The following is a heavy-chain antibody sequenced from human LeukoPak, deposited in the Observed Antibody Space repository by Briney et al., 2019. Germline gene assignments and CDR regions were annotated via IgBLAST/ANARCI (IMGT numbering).Heavy chain of an antibody. D-gene: IGHD6-13*01. Sequence: GESLKISCQGSGYSFTTYWIGWVRQMPGKGLEWRGIIYPGDSDTRYSPSFQGQVTISADKSISTAYLQWSTLKASDTAMYYCAIAAAGSNWFDPWGQGTLVTVSS. V-gene: IGHV5-51*01. J-gene: IGHJ5*02. CDR1: GYSFTTYW. CDR3: AIAAAGSNWFDP. CDR2: IYPGDSDT.